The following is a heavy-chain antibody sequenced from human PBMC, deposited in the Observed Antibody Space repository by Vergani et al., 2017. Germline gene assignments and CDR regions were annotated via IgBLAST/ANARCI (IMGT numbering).Heavy chain of an antibody. Sequence: QLQLQESGPGLVKPSETLSLTCTVSGGSISSSSYYWGWIRQPPGKGLEWIGSIYYSGSTYYNPSLKSRVTISVDTSKNQFSLKLSSVTAADTAVYYCAGSTTGTTYYYYYYMDVWGKGTTVTVSS. J-gene: IGHJ6*03. D-gene: IGHD1-1*01. CDR1: GGSISSSSYY. CDR3: AGSTTGTTYYYYYYMDV. CDR2: IYYSGST. V-gene: IGHV4-39*07.